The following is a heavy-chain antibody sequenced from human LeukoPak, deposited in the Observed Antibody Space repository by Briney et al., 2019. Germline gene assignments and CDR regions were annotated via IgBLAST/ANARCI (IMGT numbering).Heavy chain of an antibody. CDR2: IYYSGST. V-gene: IGHV4-39*07. J-gene: IGHJ6*03. D-gene: IGHD6-19*01. Sequence: SETLSLTCTVSGGSISSTTYYWGWIRQPPGRGLGWIGNIYYSGSTYYNPSLKSRVTISVDTSKNQFSLKLNSVTAEDTAVYYCARGGYSSGWYNYHMDVWGKGTTVTISS. CDR3: ARGGYSSGWYNYHMDV. CDR1: GGSISSTTYY.